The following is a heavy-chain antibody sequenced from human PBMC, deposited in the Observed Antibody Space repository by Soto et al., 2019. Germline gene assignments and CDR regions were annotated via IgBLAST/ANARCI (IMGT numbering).Heavy chain of an antibody. V-gene: IGHV4-34*01. J-gene: IGHJ6*02. CDR3: ASRNMVRGVKGYGMDV. Sequence: ETLSLTCAVYGGSFSGYYWSWIRQPPGKGLEWIGEINHSGSTNYNPSLKSRVTISVDTSKNQFSLKLSSVTAADTAVYYCASRNMVRGVKGYGMDVWGQGTTVTVSS. CDR1: GGSFSGYY. D-gene: IGHD3-10*01. CDR2: INHSGST.